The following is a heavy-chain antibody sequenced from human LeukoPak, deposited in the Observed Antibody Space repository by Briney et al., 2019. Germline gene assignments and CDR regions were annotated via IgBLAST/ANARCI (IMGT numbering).Heavy chain of an antibody. CDR2: ISSSNNTI. J-gene: IGHJ4*02. CDR3: ARSTYCGGDCYPALGY. D-gene: IGHD2-21*02. V-gene: IGHV3-48*02. CDR1: GFTFSSYS. Sequence: HTGGSLRLSCAVSGFTFSSYSMNWVRQAPGKGLEWVSYISSSNNTIYYADSVKGRFTISRDNAKNSLYLQMNSLRDEDTAVYYCARSTYCGGDCYPALGYWGQGTPVTVSS.